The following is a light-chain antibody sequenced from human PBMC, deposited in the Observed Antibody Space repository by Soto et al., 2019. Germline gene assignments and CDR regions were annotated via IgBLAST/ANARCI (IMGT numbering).Light chain of an antibody. Sequence: QSVLTQPASVSGSLGQSITISCTGTRSDVGSYNFVSWYQHHPGKAPKLLIYEASKRPSGVSNRFSGSKSGNTASLTISGLQAEDEGDYYCCSFAGRMTWVFGGRTKLTVL. J-gene: IGLJ3*02. CDR1: RSDVGSYNF. CDR3: CSFAGRMTWV. V-gene: IGLV2-23*01. CDR2: EAS.